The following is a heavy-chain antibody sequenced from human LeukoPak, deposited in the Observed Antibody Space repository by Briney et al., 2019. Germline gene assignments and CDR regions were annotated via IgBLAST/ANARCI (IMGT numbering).Heavy chain of an antibody. CDR2: IIPIFGTA. D-gene: IGHD6-19*01. Sequence: SVKVSCKASGGTFSSYAIRWVRQAPGQGLEWMGGIIPIFGTANYAQKFQGRVTITAVESTSTAYLELSSLRFEDTAVYYCSRGGSGWFDAFDIWGQGTMVTVSS. J-gene: IGHJ3*02. V-gene: IGHV1-69*01. CDR3: SRGGSGWFDAFDI. CDR1: GGTFSSYA.